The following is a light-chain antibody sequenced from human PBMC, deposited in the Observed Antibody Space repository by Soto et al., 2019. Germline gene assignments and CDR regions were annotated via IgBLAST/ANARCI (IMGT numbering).Light chain of an antibody. V-gene: IGKV1-39*01. CDR1: QSISSY. CDR2: AAS. Sequence: DIQVTQSPSSLSASVGDRVTITCRASQSISSYLNWYQQKPGKAPKLLIFAASSLQSGVPSRFSGSGSGTDFPLTISSLQVEDFATYYCQQTYRMWWTFGQGTKVEVK. J-gene: IGKJ1*01. CDR3: QQTYRMWWT.